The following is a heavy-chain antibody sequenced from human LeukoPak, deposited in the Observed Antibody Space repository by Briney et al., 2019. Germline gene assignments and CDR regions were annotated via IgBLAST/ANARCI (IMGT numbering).Heavy chain of an antibody. V-gene: IGHV3-66*01. CDR1: GFTVSSNY. Sequence: GGSLRLSCAASGFTVSSNYMSWVRQAPGKGLEWVSVIYSGGSTYYADSVKGRFTISRDNSKNTLYPQMNSLRAEDTAVYYCARDMDGYRELDYWGQGTLVTVSS. CDR3: ARDMDGYRELDY. CDR2: IYSGGST. D-gene: IGHD5-12*01. J-gene: IGHJ4*02.